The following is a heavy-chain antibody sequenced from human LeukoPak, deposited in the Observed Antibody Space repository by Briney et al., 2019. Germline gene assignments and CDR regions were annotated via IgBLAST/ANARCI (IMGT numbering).Heavy chain of an antibody. CDR1: GFTFSSYG. V-gene: IGHV3-23*01. CDR2: ISGSGGST. D-gene: IGHD1-1*01. J-gene: IGHJ4*02. Sequence: PGGTLTLSCAASGFTFSSYGMSWVRPAPGKGLEWVSAISGSGGSTSYADSVKGRFTISRNNAKNSLYLQMNSLRAEDTAVYYCARDHRYGGLFDYWGEGTLVTVSS. CDR3: ARDHRYGGLFDY.